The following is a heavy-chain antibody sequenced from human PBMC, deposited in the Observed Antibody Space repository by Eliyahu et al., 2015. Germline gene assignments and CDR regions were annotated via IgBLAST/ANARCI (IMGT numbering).Heavy chain of an antibody. CDR3: ARPAYSSSSRESGIDY. V-gene: IGHV5-51*03. Sequence: EVQLVQSGAEVKKPGEXLXXSXKGSGYSFXSYWXGWVXQMPGKGLEWMGVIYPGDSDTRYSPSFQGQVTISADKSISTAYLQWSSLKASDTAMYYCARPAYSSSSRESGIDYWGQGTLVTVSS. D-gene: IGHD6-6*01. J-gene: IGHJ4*02. CDR1: GYSFXSYW. CDR2: IYPGDSDT.